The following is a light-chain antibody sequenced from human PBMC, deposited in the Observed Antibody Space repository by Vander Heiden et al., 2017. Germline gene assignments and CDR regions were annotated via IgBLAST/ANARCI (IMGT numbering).Light chain of an antibody. CDR3: QAWDTSTAWKV. Sequence: SYELTQSPSVSVSPGQTASITCSGDKLGDKYACWYQQKPGQSPLLVIYQDNKRPSGIPERFSGSNSGNTATLTISGTQAMDEADYYCQAWDTSTAWKVFGGGTKLTVL. V-gene: IGLV3-1*01. CDR1: KLGDKY. J-gene: IGLJ2*01. CDR2: QDN.